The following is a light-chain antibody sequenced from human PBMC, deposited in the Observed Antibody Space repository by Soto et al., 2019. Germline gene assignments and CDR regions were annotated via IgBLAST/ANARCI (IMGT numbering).Light chain of an antibody. Sequence: EIVWKQSPGTLSLSPGERATLSCRASQSVNNYLAWYQQKPGQAPRLLIYDASNRATGIPARFSGSGSGTDFTLTISSLELEDFAVYYCQQRGNWPSLTFGGGTRVEIK. CDR2: DAS. V-gene: IGKV3-11*01. J-gene: IGKJ4*01. CDR1: QSVNNY. CDR3: QQRGNWPSLT.